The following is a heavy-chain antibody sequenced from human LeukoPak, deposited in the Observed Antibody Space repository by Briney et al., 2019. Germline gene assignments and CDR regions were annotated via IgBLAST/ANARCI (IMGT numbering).Heavy chain of an antibody. J-gene: IGHJ5*02. Sequence: PGGSLRLSCAASGFIFSQYSINWVRQAPGKGLEWVSHIRSTGDTFYADSVKGRFTISRDNARNSLYLQMNSLRAEDTAMNYCARDAGNSGYGCDLWGQGTLVTVSS. CDR2: IRSTGDT. CDR1: GFIFSQYS. V-gene: IGHV3-48*01. CDR3: ARDAGNSGYGCDL. D-gene: IGHD5-12*01.